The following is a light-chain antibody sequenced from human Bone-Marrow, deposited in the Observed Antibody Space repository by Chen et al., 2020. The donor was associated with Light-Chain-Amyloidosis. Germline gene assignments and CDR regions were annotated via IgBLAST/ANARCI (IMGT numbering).Light chain of an antibody. V-gene: IGLV2-14*01. CDR1: NSDVGGYNY. Sequence: QSALTQPASVSGSPGPTITIFCTGTNSDVGGYNYVSWYQQHQGTAPKLLIYEVYNRPSGVTNRFSGAKSGNTASLTISGLQTEDEADYYCRSFTSRLTWVFGGGTKVTVL. J-gene: IGLJ3*02. CDR2: EVY. CDR3: RSFTSRLTWV.